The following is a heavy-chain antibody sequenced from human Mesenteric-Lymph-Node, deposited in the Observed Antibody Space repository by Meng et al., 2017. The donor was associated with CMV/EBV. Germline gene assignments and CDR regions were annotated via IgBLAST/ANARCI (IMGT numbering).Heavy chain of an antibody. V-gene: IGHV4-59*02. CDR2: IYYSGST. CDR1: GGSVNSYY. Sequence: SETLSLTCTVSGGSVNSYYWSWIRQPPGKGLEWIGYIYYSGSTNYNPSLKSRVTISVDTSKNQFSLKLSSVTAADTAVYYCARDDYRVHYYGMDVWGQGTTVTVSS. J-gene: IGHJ6*02. CDR3: ARDDYRVHYYGMDV. D-gene: IGHD4-11*01.